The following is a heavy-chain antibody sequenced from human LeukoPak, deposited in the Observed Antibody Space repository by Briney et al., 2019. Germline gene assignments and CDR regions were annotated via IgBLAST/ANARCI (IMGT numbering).Heavy chain of an antibody. Sequence: GGSLRLSCAASGFTFSSYGMHWVRQAPGKGLEWVAFISYDGSNKYFADSVKGRFTISRDNSKNTLYLQMNSLRAEDTAVYYCAKVENGDYFDYWGQRTLVTVSS. CDR1: GFTFSSYG. D-gene: IGHD4-17*01. V-gene: IGHV3-30*18. CDR3: AKVENGDYFDY. J-gene: IGHJ4*02. CDR2: ISYDGSNK.